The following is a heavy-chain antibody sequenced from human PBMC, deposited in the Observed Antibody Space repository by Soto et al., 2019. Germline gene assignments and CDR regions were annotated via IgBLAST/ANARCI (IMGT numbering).Heavy chain of an antibody. Sequence: AGGSLRLSCAASGFTFSSYAMHWVRQAPGKGLEYVSAISSNGGSTYYADSVKGRFTISRDNSKNTLYLQMGSLRAEDMAVYYCARGGYSSSSWDYYYGMDVWGQGTTVTVSS. V-gene: IGHV3-64*02. CDR3: ARGGYSSSSWDYYYGMDV. D-gene: IGHD6-6*01. CDR1: GFTFSSYA. CDR2: ISSNGGST. J-gene: IGHJ6*02.